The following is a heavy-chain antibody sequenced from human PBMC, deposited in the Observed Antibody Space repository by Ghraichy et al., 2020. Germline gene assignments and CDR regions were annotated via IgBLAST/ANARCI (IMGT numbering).Heavy chain of an antibody. CDR3: ARRTWRGDGYFDY. Sequence: GESLNISCAASGFTFSDYYMSWIRQAPGKGLEWVSYISSSGSTIYYADSGKGRFTISRDNDKNSLYLQMNSLRAEDTAVYYCARRTWRGDGYFDYWGQGTLVTVSS. V-gene: IGHV3-11*01. D-gene: IGHD3-3*01. J-gene: IGHJ4*02. CDR1: GFTFSDYY. CDR2: ISSSGSTI.